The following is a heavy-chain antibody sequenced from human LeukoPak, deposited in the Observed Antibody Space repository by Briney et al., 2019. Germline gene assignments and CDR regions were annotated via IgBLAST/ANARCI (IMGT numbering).Heavy chain of an antibody. D-gene: IGHD3-22*01. CDR1: GYTFTSYD. V-gene: IGHV1-8*01. CDR3: ARGGTYYYDSSGTSDAFDI. Sequence: ASVKVSCKASGYTFTSYDINWVRQATGQGLEWMGWMNPNSGNTGYAQKFQGRVTMTRNTSISTAYMELSSLRSEDTAVYYCARGGTYYYDSSGTSDAFDIWGQGTMVTVSS. J-gene: IGHJ3*02. CDR2: MNPNSGNT.